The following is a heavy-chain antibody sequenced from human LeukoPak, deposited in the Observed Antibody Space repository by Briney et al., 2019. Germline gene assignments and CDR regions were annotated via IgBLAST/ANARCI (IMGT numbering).Heavy chain of an antibody. Sequence: ASVKVSCKASGYTFTGYYMHWVRQAPGQGLEWMGWINPNSGGTNYAQKFQGRVTMTRDTSISTAYMELSRLRSDDTAVYYCARTPEIVGANHYFDYWGQGTLVTVSS. CDR1: GYTFTGYY. J-gene: IGHJ4*02. V-gene: IGHV1-2*02. D-gene: IGHD1-26*01. CDR2: INPNSGGT. CDR3: ARTPEIVGANHYFDY.